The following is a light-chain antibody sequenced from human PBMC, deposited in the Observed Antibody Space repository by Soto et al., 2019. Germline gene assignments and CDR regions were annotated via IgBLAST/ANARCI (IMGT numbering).Light chain of an antibody. CDR1: QSIGFW. CDR2: KAS. J-gene: IGKJ2*01. CDR3: QQYHSYPFT. V-gene: IGKV1-5*03. Sequence: DIQMTQSPSTLSASVGDRVTITCRASQSIGFWLAWYQQKPGKAPKPLIYKASRLESGVPLRFGGSGSGTEFNLTISSLQPDDFATYYVQQYHSYPFTFGQGTKLEIK.